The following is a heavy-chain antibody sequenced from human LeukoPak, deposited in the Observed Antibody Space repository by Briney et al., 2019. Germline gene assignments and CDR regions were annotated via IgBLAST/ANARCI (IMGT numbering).Heavy chain of an antibody. Sequence: ASVKVSCKASGGTFSSYTISWVRQAPGQGLEWMGRIIPILGIANYAQKFQGRVMITADKSTSTAYMELSSLRSEATAVSYCATTGESRGYGDYLLPYWGQGTLVTVSS. V-gene: IGHV1-69*02. CDR2: IIPILGIA. J-gene: IGHJ4*02. CDR1: GGTFSSYT. CDR3: ATTGESRGYGDYLLPY. D-gene: IGHD4-17*01.